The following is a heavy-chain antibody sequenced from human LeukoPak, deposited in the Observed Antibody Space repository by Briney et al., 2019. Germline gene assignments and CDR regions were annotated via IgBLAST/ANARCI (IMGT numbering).Heavy chain of an antibody. CDR3: ARKDGVVGASSAFDY. CDR2: INNRGNYV. J-gene: IGHJ4*02. CDR1: GFTFSTHT. V-gene: IGHV3-21*01. Sequence: PGGSLRLSCAASGFTFSTHTMNWVRQAPGKGLEWVSSINNRGNYVYYADSVKGRFTISRDNAKNSLYLQMNSLRAEDTAVYYCARKDGVVGASSAFDYWGQGILVTVSS. D-gene: IGHD1-26*01.